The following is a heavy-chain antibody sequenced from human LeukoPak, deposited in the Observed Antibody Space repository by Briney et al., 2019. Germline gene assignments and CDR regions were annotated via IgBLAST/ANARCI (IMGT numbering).Heavy chain of an antibody. Sequence: GGSLRLSCAASGFTFSSYEMNWVRQAPGKGLEWVSYISSSGSTIYYADSVKGRFTISRDNAKNSLYLQMNSLRAEDTAVYYCARDRYFALYGMDVWGQGTTVTVSS. CDR3: ARDRYFALYGMDV. D-gene: IGHD3-9*01. CDR2: ISSSGSTI. J-gene: IGHJ6*02. CDR1: GFTFSSYE. V-gene: IGHV3-48*03.